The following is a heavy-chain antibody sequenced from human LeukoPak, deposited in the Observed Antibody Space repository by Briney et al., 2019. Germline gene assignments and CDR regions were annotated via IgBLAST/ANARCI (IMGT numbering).Heavy chain of an antibody. Sequence: GGSLRLSCAASGFTFSSYVMHWVRQAPGKGLEWVAFIPYDGSNKYHADSVKGRFTISRDNSKNTLYLQMNSLRAEDTAVYYCAKDGRFGDLYYYMDVWGKGTTVTISS. CDR2: IPYDGSNK. J-gene: IGHJ6*03. V-gene: IGHV3-30*02. CDR1: GFTFSSYV. CDR3: AKDGRFGDLYYYMDV. D-gene: IGHD3-10*01.